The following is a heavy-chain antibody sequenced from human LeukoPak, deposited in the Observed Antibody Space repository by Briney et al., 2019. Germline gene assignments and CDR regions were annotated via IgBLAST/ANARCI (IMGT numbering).Heavy chain of an antibody. CDR3: ARGTTANFDY. J-gene: IGHJ4*02. CDR2: IYSSGST. D-gene: IGHD1-7*01. CDR1: GGSISSYY. V-gene: IGHV4-59*08. Sequence: PSETLSLTCTVSGGSISSYYWTWIRQPPGKGLEWIGHIYSSGSTNYNPSLKSRVTISIDTSKNQFSLRLSSVTAADTAVYSCARGTTANFDYWGQGTLVTVSS.